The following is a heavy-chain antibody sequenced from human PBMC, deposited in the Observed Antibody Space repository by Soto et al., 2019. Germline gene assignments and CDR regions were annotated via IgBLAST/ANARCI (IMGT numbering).Heavy chain of an antibody. Sequence: QVQLVESGGGVVQPGGSLTLSCAASGFTFSAYGMHWVRQAPSVGLQWLTVIVKEGTHKHYADSVKGRFTVSRDNSKNTLYLEMNNLRAEDTAVYYCARDDDYPDNGLDYWGQGTLVSVSS. CDR1: GFTFSAYG. V-gene: IGHV3-33*05. CDR3: ARDDDYPDNGLDY. CDR2: IVKEGTHK. D-gene: IGHD4-17*01. J-gene: IGHJ4*02.